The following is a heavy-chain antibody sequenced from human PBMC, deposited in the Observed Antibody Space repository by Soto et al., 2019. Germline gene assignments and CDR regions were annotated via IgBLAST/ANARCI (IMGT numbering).Heavy chain of an antibody. CDR1: GFTFSSYG. V-gene: IGHV3-33*01. J-gene: IGHJ6*02. Sequence: GGSLRLSCAASGFTFSSYGMHWVRQAPGKGLEWVAVIWYDGSNKYYADSVKGRFTISRDNSKNTLSLQMNSLRAEDTAVYYCASLPDTLGARQGGYSYYGLDVWGQGTTVTVSS. CDR3: ASLPDTLGARQGGYSYYGLDV. CDR2: IWYDGSNK. D-gene: IGHD3-9*01.